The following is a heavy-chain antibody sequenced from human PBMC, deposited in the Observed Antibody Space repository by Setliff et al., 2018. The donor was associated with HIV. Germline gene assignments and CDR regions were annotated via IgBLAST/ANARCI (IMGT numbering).Heavy chain of an antibody. V-gene: IGHV1-18*01. CDR2: ISASKGNT. J-gene: IGHJ6*03. D-gene: IGHD3-3*01. Sequence: ASVKVSCKASGYNFTSNGISWVRQAPGQGLEWMGRISASKGNTKYTQDFQGRVTMTTDTSTSTVYMELRSLRSDDTAVYYCARNQGFWSGFTYNYYMDVWGKGTTVTVSS. CDR1: GYNFTSNG. CDR3: ARNQGFWSGFTYNYYMDV.